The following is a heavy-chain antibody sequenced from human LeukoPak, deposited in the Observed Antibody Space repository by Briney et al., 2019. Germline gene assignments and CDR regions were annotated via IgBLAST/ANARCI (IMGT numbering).Heavy chain of an antibody. V-gene: IGHV3-11*01. CDR2: ISTSGSTI. CDR1: GFTFSDYY. Sequence: PGGSLRLSCEASGFTFSDYYMSWIRQAPGEGLEWVSYISTSGSTIYYANSVRGRFTISRDNAKNSLYLQMNSLRADDTAVYYCARVLAWGLDYWGQGTLVTVSS. D-gene: IGHD3-16*01. CDR3: ARVLAWGLDY. J-gene: IGHJ4*02.